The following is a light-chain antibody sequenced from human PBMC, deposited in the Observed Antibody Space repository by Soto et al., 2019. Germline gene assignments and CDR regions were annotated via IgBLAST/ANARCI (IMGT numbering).Light chain of an antibody. J-gene: IGKJ5*01. CDR2: GAS. CDR1: QTVSSNH. CDR3: QHYGSSPPIT. V-gene: IGKV3-20*01. Sequence: EVVLTQSPGTLSLSPGERATLSCRASQTVSSNHLIWYQQKPGQAPTLLIYGASSRATRIPDRFSGSASGTDFTLTISKLEPEDFAVYYCQHYGSSPPITFGQGTRLEIK.